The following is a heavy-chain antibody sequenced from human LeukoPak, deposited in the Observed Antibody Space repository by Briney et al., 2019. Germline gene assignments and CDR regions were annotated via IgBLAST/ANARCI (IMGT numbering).Heavy chain of an antibody. V-gene: IGHV3-21*01. CDR3: AIDSGRGWFDP. D-gene: IGHD1-26*01. J-gene: IGHJ5*02. Sequence: GGSLRLSCAASGFTFSSYSMNWVRQAPGKGLEWVSSISSSSSYIYYADSVKGRFTISRGNAKNSLYLQMNSLRAEDTAVYYCAIDSGRGWFDPWGQGTLVTVSS. CDR1: GFTFSSYS. CDR2: ISSSSSYI.